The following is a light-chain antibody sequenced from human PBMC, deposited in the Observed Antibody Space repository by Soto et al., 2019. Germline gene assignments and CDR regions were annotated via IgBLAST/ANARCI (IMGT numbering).Light chain of an antibody. V-gene: IGKV3-20*01. CDR2: SAS. Sequence: NVLTQSPGTLSLYPGERATLSCRASQSVSSSYLAWYQQKPGQAPRLLIYSASRRATGIPDRFSGSGSGTDFTLTISRVEPEDFAVYFCQQYASSPRTFGQGTKVDIK. CDR1: QSVSSSY. CDR3: QQYASSPRT. J-gene: IGKJ1*01.